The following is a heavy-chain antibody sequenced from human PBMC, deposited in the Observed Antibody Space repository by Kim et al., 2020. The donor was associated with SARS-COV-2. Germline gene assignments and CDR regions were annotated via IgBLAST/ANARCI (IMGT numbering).Heavy chain of an antibody. CDR1: GSTFSSFD. V-gene: IGHV3-13*04. CDR2: IGVGGDT. CDR3: ARERILGSSGWYDWFFDL. Sequence: GGSLRLSCPASGSTFSSFDMHWVRQGAGKGLEWVSAIGVGGDTYYADSVKGRFTISRENAKNSLYLQMNSLTAGDTAVYYCARERILGSSGWYDWFFDLWGRGTLVTVSS. D-gene: IGHD6-19*01. J-gene: IGHJ2*01.